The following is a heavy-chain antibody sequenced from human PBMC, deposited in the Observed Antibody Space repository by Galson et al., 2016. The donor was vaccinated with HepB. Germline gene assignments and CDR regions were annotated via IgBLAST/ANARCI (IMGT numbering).Heavy chain of an antibody. V-gene: IGHV4-4*02. CDR2: IYHTGSI. D-gene: IGHD4-17*01. Sequence: SETLSLTCAVSGGSISTSNWWSWVRQFPGKGLEWIGEIYHTGSINDNPSLKRRVTISLDKSKNQFSLNLRSVTAADMAVYYCVRRKDWRTVTLLDNSYGMDVCGPGTTVTVSS. J-gene: IGHJ6*02. CDR3: VRRKDWRTVTLLDNSYGMDV. CDR1: GGSISTSNW.